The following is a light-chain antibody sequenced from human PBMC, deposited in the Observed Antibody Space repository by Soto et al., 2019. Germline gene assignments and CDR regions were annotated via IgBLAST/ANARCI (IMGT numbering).Light chain of an antibody. J-gene: IGKJ1*01. CDR3: QHYTSYSEA. CDR2: YAS. V-gene: IGKV1-33*01. Sequence: DIQMTQSLHTLSASVGDRVTITYQASQDIGNFLSWYQQKPGKVPKLLIFYASNLETGVPSRFSGSGSETEFTLTIISLHPDDFATYYCQHYTSYSEAFGQGTKVDIK. CDR1: QDIGNF.